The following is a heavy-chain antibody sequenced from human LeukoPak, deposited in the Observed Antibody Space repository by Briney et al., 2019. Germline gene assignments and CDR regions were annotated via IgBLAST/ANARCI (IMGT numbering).Heavy chain of an antibody. CDR2: ISSDSGYI. Sequence: GGSLRLSCAASGFTLSSFTMSWVRQAPGKGLEWVSSISSDSGYIYDADSVKGRFTISIDNAKNSLSLQMDSLRAEDTAVYYCARGDCITTSCYLPNWFDPWGQGTLVTVSS. D-gene: IGHD2-2*01. J-gene: IGHJ5*02. CDR3: ARGDCITTSCYLPNWFDP. V-gene: IGHV3-21*01. CDR1: GFTLSSFT.